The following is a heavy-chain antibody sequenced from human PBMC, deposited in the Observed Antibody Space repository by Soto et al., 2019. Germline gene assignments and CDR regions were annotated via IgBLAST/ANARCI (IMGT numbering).Heavy chain of an antibody. CDR1: GYTFTSYW. Sequence: GESLKISCKGSGYTFTSYWIGRVRQMPGKGLEWMGIIYPGDSDTRYSPSFHGQVTISADKSISTAYLQWSSLKASDTAMYYCARGPNHLNFDYWGQGTLVTVSS. V-gene: IGHV5-51*01. J-gene: IGHJ4*02. CDR2: IYPGDSDT. CDR3: ARGPNHLNFDY.